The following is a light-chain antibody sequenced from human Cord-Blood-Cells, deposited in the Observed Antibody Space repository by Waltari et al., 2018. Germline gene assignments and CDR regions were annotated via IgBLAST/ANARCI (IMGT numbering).Light chain of an antibody. CDR1: QSVLYSSNNKNY. J-gene: IGKJ4*01. CDR2: WAS. Sequence: DIVMTQSPDSLALSLGERGHLNCKSSQSVLYSSNNKNYLAWYQQKPGQPPKLLIYWASTRESGVPDRFSGSGSGTDFTLTISSLQAEDVAVYYCQQYYSTPLTFGGGTKVEIK. V-gene: IGKV4-1*01. CDR3: QQYYSTPLT.